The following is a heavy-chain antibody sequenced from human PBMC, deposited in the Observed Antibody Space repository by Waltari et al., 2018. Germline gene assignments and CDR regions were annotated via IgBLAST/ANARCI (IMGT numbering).Heavy chain of an antibody. Sequence: QVQLQESGPGLVKPSETLSLTCTVSGGSISSHYWSWIRQPPGKGLEWIGYIYYSGSTNYNPSLKSRVTISVDTSKNQFSLKLSSVTAADTAVYYCARDTHGYNYGDYYYYGMDVWGQGTTVTVSS. D-gene: IGHD5-12*01. J-gene: IGHJ6*02. CDR1: GGSISSHY. V-gene: IGHV4-59*11. CDR2: IYYSGST. CDR3: ARDTHGYNYGDYYYYGMDV.